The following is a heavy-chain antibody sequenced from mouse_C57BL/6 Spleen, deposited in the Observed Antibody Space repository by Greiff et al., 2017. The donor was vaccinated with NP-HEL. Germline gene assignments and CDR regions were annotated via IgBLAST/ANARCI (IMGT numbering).Heavy chain of an antibody. Sequence: VQLQQSGAELVRPGASVKLSCTASGFNIKDYYMHWVKQRPEQGLEWIGRIDPEDGDTEYAPKFQGKATMTADPSSNTAYLQLSSLTSEDTAVYYCTTDYYGAWFAYWGQGTLVTVSA. CDR1: GFNIKDYY. CDR2: IDPEDGDT. D-gene: IGHD1-1*01. V-gene: IGHV14-1*01. CDR3: TTDYYGAWFAY. J-gene: IGHJ3*01.